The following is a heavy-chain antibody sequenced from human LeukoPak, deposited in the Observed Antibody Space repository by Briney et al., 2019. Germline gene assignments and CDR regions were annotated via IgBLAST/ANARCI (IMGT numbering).Heavy chain of an antibody. CDR2: IYPDDSDI. J-gene: IGHJ4*02. CDR1: GNSFTNSW. Sequence: GESLKISCKGSGNSFTNSWIAWVRQMPGKGLEWMGIIYPDDSDIIYSPSFQGLVTISADRYISTAYLQWSSLKTSDSAIYYCARQTTMTTNFDSWGQGTLVTVSS. CDR3: ARQTTMTTNFDS. D-gene: IGHD4-11*01. V-gene: IGHV5-51*01.